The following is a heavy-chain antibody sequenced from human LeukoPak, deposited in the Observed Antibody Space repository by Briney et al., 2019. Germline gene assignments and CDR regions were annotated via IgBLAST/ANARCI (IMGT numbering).Heavy chain of an antibody. CDR1: GFTFSSYA. CDR2: ISYDGSNK. V-gene: IGHV3-30-3*01. CDR3: ARDRKGYYGMDV. J-gene: IGHJ6*02. Sequence: PGGSLRLSCAASGFTFSSYAMHWVRQAPGKGLEWVAVISYDGSNKYYADSVKGRFTISRDNSKNTLYLQMNSLRAEDTAVYYCARDRKGYYGMDVWGQGTTVTVSS.